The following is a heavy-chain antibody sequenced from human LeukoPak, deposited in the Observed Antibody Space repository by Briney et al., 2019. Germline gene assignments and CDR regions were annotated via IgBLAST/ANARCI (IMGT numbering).Heavy chain of an antibody. CDR1: GGSFSGYY. V-gene: IGHV4-34*01. CDR2: INHSGST. Sequence: SETLSLTCAVYGGSFSGYYWSWIRQPPGKGQEWIGEINHSGSTNYNPSLKSRVTISVDTSKNQFSLKLSSVTAADTAVYYCARGGGDGSPWGQGTLVTVSS. J-gene: IGHJ5*02. CDR3: ARGGGDGSP. D-gene: IGHD5-24*01.